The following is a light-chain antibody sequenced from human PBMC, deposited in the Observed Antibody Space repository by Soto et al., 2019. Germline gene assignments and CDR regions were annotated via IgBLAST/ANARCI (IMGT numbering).Light chain of an antibody. CDR1: KTDIGNYNL. J-gene: IGLJ2*01. CDR2: EDT. Sequence: QSVLTQPASVSGSPGQWITISCTGTKTDIGNYNLVSWYQRHPDKAPKLIIYEDTKRPSGISNRFSASKSGTTASLTISGVQAEDEADYHCSSFAGSGTLVVFGGGTKLTVL. CDR3: SSFAGSGTLVV. V-gene: IGLV2-23*01.